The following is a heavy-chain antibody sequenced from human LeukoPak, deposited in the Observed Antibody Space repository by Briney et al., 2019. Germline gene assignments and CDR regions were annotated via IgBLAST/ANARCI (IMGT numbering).Heavy chain of an antibody. J-gene: IGHJ3*02. CDR2: IYPGDSNT. D-gene: IGHD1-26*01. V-gene: IGHV5-51*01. Sequence: GESLKISCKGSGYSFTSYWIGWVRQMPGKGLEWMGIIYPGDSNTRYSPSFQGQVTISADKSISTAYLQWSSLKASDTAMYYCARNWGQQWELSAFDIWGQGTMVTVSS. CDR3: ARNWGQQWELSAFDI. CDR1: GYSFTSYW.